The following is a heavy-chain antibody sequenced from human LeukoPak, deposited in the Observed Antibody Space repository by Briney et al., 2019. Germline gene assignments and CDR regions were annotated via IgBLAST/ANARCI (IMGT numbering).Heavy chain of an antibody. J-gene: IGHJ5*02. CDR2: IYYSGST. CDR3: ARGVWLLPSHNWFDP. CDR1: GGSVSSGSYY. D-gene: IGHD3-22*01. Sequence: SETLSLTCTVSGGSVSSGSYYWSWIRQPPGKGLEWIGYIYYSGSTNYNPSPKSRVTISVDTSKNQFSLKLSSVTAADTAVYYCARGVWLLPSHNWFDPWGQGTLVTVSS. V-gene: IGHV4-61*01.